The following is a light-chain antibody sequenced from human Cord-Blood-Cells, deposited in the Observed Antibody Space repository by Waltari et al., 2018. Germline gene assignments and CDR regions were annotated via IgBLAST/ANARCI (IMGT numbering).Light chain of an antibody. V-gene: IGKV1-8*01. CDR3: QQYYSYPRT. CDR2: AAS. J-gene: IGKJ1*01. CDR1: QCISSY. Sequence: IRMTQSPSSFSASTGNRVTITCRASQCISSYLPWYQQKPGKAPKLLIYAASTLQSGVPSRFSGSGSGTDFTLTISCLQSEDFATYYCQQYYSYPRTFGQGTKVEIK.